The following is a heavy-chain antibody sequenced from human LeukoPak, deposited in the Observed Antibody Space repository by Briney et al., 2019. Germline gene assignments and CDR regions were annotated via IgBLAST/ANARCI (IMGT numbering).Heavy chain of an antibody. J-gene: IGHJ3*02. D-gene: IGHD3-22*01. CDR2: IYYSGST. V-gene: IGHV4-59*01. CDR1: GGSISSYY. Sequence: SETLSLTCTVSGGSISSYYWSWIRQPPGKGLEWIGYIYYSGSTNYNPSLKSRVTISVDTPKNQFSLKLSSVTAADTAVYYCARLYYYDSSGYYPIDAFDIWGQGTMVTVSS. CDR3: ARLYYYDSSGYYPIDAFDI.